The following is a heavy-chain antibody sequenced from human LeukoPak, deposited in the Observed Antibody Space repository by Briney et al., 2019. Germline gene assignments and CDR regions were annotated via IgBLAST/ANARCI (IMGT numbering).Heavy chain of an antibody. CDR1: GFTFSSYW. Sequence: PGGPLRLSCAASGFTFSSYWMHWVRQAPGKGLVWVSRINSDGSSTSYADSVKGRFTISRDNAKNTLYLQMNSLRAQDTAVYYCARELDTAMVYDYWGQGTLVTVSS. D-gene: IGHD5-18*01. CDR2: INSDGSST. J-gene: IGHJ4*02. V-gene: IGHV3-74*01. CDR3: ARELDTAMVYDY.